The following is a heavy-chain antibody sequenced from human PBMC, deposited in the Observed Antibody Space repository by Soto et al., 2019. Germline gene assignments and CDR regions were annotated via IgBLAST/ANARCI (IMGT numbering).Heavy chain of an antibody. D-gene: IGHD6-19*01. CDR3: ARVSSGSTPHAFDI. Sequence: TSETLSLTCAVSGDSISSGGFSWSWIRQPPGKGLEWIGYIYHSGTSFYNPSLKSRVTISVDGSKNQFSLKLSSVTAADTAVYYCARVSSGSTPHAFDIWGQGTMVTVSS. V-gene: IGHV4-30-2*01. J-gene: IGHJ3*02. CDR1: GDSISSGGFS. CDR2: IYHSGTS.